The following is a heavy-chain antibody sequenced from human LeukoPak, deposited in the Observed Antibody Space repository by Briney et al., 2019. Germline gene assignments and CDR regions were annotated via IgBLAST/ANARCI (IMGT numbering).Heavy chain of an antibody. D-gene: IGHD3-22*01. Sequence: ASVKVSCKVSGYTLTELSMHWVRQAPGKGLEWMGGFDPEDGETIYAQKFQGRVTMTEDTSTDTAYMELSSLRSEDTAVYYCATAPNYYDSSGLPPAFDIWGQGTMVTVSS. J-gene: IGHJ3*02. CDR2: FDPEDGET. V-gene: IGHV1-24*01. CDR1: GYTLTELS. CDR3: ATAPNYYDSSGLPPAFDI.